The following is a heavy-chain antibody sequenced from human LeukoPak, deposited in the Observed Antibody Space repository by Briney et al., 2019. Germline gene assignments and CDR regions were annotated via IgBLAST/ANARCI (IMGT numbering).Heavy chain of an antibody. D-gene: IGHD4-23*01. V-gene: IGHV3-23*01. J-gene: IGHJ4*02. Sequence: GGSLRLSCAVSGLTFNNHAMSWVRQAPGKGLEWVSGISGRGASKYYADSVKGRFTISRDNSKNTLYLQMNSMRAENTAVYYCARDYGGSSPFDYWGQGTLVTVSS. CDR1: GLTFNNHA. CDR2: ISGRGASK. CDR3: ARDYGGSSPFDY.